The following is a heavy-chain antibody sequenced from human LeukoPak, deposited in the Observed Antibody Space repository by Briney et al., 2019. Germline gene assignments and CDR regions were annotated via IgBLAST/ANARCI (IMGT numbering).Heavy chain of an antibody. CDR1: GFSFSSYW. J-gene: IGHJ4*02. CDR3: ARRPGGYYDSNGILEYFDY. V-gene: IGHV3-7*01. D-gene: IGHD3-22*01. Sequence: GGSLRLSCAASGFSFSSYWISWVRQAPGKGLEWVANIREEGSEKYYVDSVKGRFTISRDNAKNSLYMQMNSLRAEDTAVYYCARRPGGYYDSNGILEYFDYWGQGTLVTVSS. CDR2: IREEGSEK.